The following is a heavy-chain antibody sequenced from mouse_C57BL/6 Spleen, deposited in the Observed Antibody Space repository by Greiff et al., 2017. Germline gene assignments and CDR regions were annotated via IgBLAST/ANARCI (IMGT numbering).Heavy chain of an antibody. CDR1: GYTFTDYN. D-gene: IGHD2-5*01. CDR3: ARSYSNYEVWFAY. CDR2: INPNNGGT. Sequence: VQLKQSGPELVKPGASVKIPCKASGYTFTDYNMDWVKHSHGKSLEWIGDINPNNGGTIYNQKFKGKATLTVDKSSSTAYMELRSLTSEDTAVYYCARSYSNYEVWFAYWGQGTLVTVSA. J-gene: IGHJ3*01. V-gene: IGHV1-18*01.